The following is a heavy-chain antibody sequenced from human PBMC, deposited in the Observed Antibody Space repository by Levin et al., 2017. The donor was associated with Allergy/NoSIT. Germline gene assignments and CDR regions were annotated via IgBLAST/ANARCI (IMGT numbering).Heavy chain of an antibody. Sequence: GGSLRLSCAASGFTFSSYAMSWVRQAPGKGLEWVSAISGSGGSTYYADSVKGRFTISRDNSRNTLYLQMNSLRAEDTAVYYCAKEICSSTSCYPRDYWGQGTLVTVSS. V-gene: IGHV3-23*01. CDR3: AKEICSSTSCYPRDY. D-gene: IGHD2-2*01. CDR1: GFTFSSYA. J-gene: IGHJ4*02. CDR2: ISGSGGST.